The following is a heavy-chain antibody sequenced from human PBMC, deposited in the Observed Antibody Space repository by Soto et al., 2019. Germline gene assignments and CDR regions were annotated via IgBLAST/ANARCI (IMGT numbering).Heavy chain of an antibody. CDR2: ITDTGGDA. CDR3: ARGSTDSYPGSRIFDF. D-gene: IGHD3-10*01. V-gene: IGHV3-23*01. CDR1: GLTFVSRA. J-gene: IGHJ4*02. Sequence: GWSLRLSFVSSGLTFVSRAMTWVLQAPGEGLQWVSTITDTGGDAKYADSVRGRFVISRGNSKKTLYLQMTSLTAEDSAMYYCARGSTDSYPGSRIFDFWGRGTLVTVSS.